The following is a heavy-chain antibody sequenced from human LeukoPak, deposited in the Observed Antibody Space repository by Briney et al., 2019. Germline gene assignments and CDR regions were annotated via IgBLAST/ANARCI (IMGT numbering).Heavy chain of an antibody. CDR3: ARDLPRENSYAYGFWFDP. Sequence: SETLSLTCSVSGVSISTYYWTWIRPPAGKGLEWIGRMYIGGTRNYNPSLKSRVTMSIDTPKNQFSLKLSSVTAADTAVYYCARDLPRENSYAYGFWFDPWGQGTLVTVSS. CDR2: MYIGGTR. D-gene: IGHD3-16*01. V-gene: IGHV4-4*07. J-gene: IGHJ5*02. CDR1: GVSISTYY.